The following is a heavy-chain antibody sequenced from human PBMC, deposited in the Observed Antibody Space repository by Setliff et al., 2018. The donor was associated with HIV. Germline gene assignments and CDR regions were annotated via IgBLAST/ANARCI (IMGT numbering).Heavy chain of an antibody. V-gene: IGHV3-33*06. Sequence: TFSSYAMHWVRQAPGKGLEWVALIYNDGSKKYYADSVKGRFTISRDNSKNTLYLQMNSLSAEDTALYYCANLIGEADTPYWGQGTLVTVSS. CDR2: IYNDGSKK. CDR1: TFSSYA. D-gene: IGHD6-13*01. J-gene: IGHJ4*02. CDR3: ANLIGEADTPY.